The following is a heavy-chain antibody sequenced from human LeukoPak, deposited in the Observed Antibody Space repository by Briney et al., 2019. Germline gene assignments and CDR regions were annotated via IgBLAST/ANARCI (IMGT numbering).Heavy chain of an antibody. CDR2: IKQDGSEK. CDR1: GFTFSSYW. V-gene: IGHV3-7*01. D-gene: IGHD3-10*01. J-gene: IGHJ4*02. Sequence: PGGSLRLSCAASGFTFSSYWMSWVRQAPGKGLEWVANIKQDGSEKYYVDSVKGRFTISRDNAKNSLYLQMNSLRAEDTAVYYCARDLRLLWVGEKGDYWGQGALVTVSS. CDR3: ARDLRLLWVGEKGDY.